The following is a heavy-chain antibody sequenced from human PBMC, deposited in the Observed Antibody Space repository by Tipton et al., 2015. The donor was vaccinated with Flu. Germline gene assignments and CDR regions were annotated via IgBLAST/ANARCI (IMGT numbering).Heavy chain of an antibody. CDR3: AREIPGGATNLDY. D-gene: IGHD2-21*01. CDR2: IKQDGSEK. V-gene: IGHV3-7*03. Sequence: SLRLSCAASGFTFSIYWMSWVRQAPGTGLEWVANIKQDGSEKNYVDSVKGRFTISRDNDKRSLYLQMNTLRAEDTAVYYCAREIPGGATNLDYWGQGTLVTVSS. J-gene: IGHJ4*02. CDR1: GFTFSIYW.